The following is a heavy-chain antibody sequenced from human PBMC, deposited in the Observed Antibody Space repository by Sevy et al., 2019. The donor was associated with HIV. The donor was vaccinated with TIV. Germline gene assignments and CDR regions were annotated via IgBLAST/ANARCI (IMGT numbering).Heavy chain of an antibody. CDR3: ARGERWLQYAFDY. CDR1: GGTFSSYA. Sequence: ASVKVSYKASGGTFSSYAISWVRQAPGQGLEWMGGIIPIFGTANYAQKFQGRVTITADESTSTAYMELSSLRSEDTAVYYCARGERWLQYAFDYWGQGTLVTVSS. CDR2: IIPIFGTA. J-gene: IGHJ4*02. D-gene: IGHD5-12*01. V-gene: IGHV1-69*13.